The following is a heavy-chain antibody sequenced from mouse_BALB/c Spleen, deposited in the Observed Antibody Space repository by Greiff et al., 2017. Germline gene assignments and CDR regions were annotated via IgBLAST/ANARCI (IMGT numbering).Heavy chain of an antibody. J-gene: IGHJ2*01. V-gene: IGHV1-7*01. CDR1: GYTFTSYW. D-gene: IGHD1-1*01. CDR2: INPSTGYT. CDR3: ARETITTVVAFDY. Sequence: QVQLQQSGAELAKPGASVKMSCKASGYTFTSYWMHWVKQRPGQGLEWIGYINPSTGYTEYNQKFKDKATLTADKSSSIAYMQLSSLTSEDSAVYYCARETITTVVAFDYWGQGTTLTVSS.